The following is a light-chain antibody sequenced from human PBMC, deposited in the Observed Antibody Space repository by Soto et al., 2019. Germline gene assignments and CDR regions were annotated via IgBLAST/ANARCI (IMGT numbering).Light chain of an antibody. V-gene: IGLV7-46*01. CDR1: TGPVTNGHF. Sequence: QAVVTQEPSLTVSPGGTVTLTCGSSTGPVTNGHFPYWFQQKPGQAPRPLIYDTDNKHSWTPARFSGSLLGDKAALTLSGARPGDEADYYCLLSYTGRLYVFGPGTKVTVL. CDR2: DTD. CDR3: LLSYTGRLYV. J-gene: IGLJ1*01.